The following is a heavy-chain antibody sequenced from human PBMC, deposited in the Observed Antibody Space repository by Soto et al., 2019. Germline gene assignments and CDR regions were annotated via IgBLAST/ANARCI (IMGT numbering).Heavy chain of an antibody. CDR2: IYYAGST. CDR3: ATDSSGYYYAGFDY. Sequence: PSETLSLTCTVSGGSMISYYWSWIRQPPGRGLEWIGFIYYAGSTKYNPSLNSRVTTSTDTAYMELSSLRSEDTAVYYCATDSSGYYYAGFDYWGQGTLVTVSS. J-gene: IGHJ4*02. D-gene: IGHD3-22*01. V-gene: IGHV4-59*01. CDR1: GGSMISYY.